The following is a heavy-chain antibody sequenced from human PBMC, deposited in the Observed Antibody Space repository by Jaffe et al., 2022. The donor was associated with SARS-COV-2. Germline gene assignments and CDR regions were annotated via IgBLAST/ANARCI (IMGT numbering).Heavy chain of an antibody. CDR1: GLTFSNHW. CDR3: ARDPASGAADY. V-gene: IGHV3-7*03. J-gene: IGHJ4*02. CDR2: INPDGSNI. D-gene: IGHD3-10*01. Sequence: EVQLVESGGGLVQSGGSLKLSCAVSGLTFSNHWMTWVRQAPGKGLEWVANINPDGSNIYYVESVRGRFTISRDNAKNSLYLEMNSLRVEDTAVYYCARDPASGAADYWGQGTLVIVSS.